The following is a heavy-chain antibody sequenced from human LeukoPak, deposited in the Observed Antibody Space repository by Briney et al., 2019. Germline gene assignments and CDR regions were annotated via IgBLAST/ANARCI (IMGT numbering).Heavy chain of an antibody. D-gene: IGHD2-2*01. Sequence: GGPLRLSCAASGFTFSDYWMNWVRQAPGKGLEWVANIGQDGSLRYYVDSVKGRFTISRDNAENSLYLQMNSLRAEDPAVCFCARDRGYCTSTNCYGFYFYMDVWGKGTTATVSS. CDR2: IGQDGSLR. CDR3: ARDRGYCTSTNCYGFYFYMDV. V-gene: IGHV3-7*01. J-gene: IGHJ6*03. CDR1: GFTFSDYW.